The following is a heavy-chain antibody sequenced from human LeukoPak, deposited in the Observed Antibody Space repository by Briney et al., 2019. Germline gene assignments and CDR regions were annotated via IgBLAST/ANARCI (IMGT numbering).Heavy chain of an antibody. CDR2: TNSDGSST. D-gene: IGHD3-22*01. J-gene: IGHJ4*02. Sequence: PGGSLRLSCAASGFTFSSNCMHWLPQAPGKGLVWVSRTNSDGSSTSYADSVKGLFTISRDNAKNTLYLQMNSLRAEDTAVYYCARGYYYDSSGYFAGVCWGQGTLVTVSS. V-gene: IGHV3-74*01. CDR3: ARGYYYDSSGYFAGVC. CDR1: GFTFSSNC.